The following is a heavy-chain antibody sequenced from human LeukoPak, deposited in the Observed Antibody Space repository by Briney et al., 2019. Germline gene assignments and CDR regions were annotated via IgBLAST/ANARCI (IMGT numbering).Heavy chain of an antibody. D-gene: IGHD6-19*01. CDR1: GGSISAYY. J-gene: IGHJ4*02. CDR3: ARHSAVADPFDY. Sequence: SETLSLTCTVSGGSISAYYWSWIRQPPGKGLEWIGDVYYTGATNCNPSLKSRVTISVDTSKNQFSLNLTSVTAADTAVYYCARHSAVADPFDYWGQGTLVTVSS. V-gene: IGHV4-59*08. CDR2: VYYTGAT.